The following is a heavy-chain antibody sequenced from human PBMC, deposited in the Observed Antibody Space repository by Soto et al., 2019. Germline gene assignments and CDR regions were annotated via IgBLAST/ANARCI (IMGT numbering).Heavy chain of an antibody. CDR1: GYSFTSYW. CDR3: ARRTGTVPRPHYYYYGMDV. J-gene: IGHJ6*02. Sequence: PGESLKISCKGSGYSFTSYWISWVRQMPGKGLEWMGRIDPSDSYTNYRPSFQGHVTISADKSISTAYLQWSSLKASDTAMYYCARRTGTVPRPHYYYYGMDVWGQGTTVTVSS. D-gene: IGHD1-1*01. CDR2: IDPSDSYT. V-gene: IGHV5-10-1*01.